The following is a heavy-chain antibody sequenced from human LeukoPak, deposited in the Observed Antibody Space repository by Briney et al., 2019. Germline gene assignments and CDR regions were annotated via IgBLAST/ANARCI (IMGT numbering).Heavy chain of an antibody. Sequence: GGSLRLSCAASGFTFSSYAMSWVRQAPGKGLEWVSAISGSGGSTYYADSVKGRFTISRDNSKNTLYLQMNSLRAKDTAVYYCAKGNLDIVVVPAARFDYWGQGTLVTVSS. J-gene: IGHJ4*02. CDR1: GFTFSSYA. V-gene: IGHV3-23*01. CDR2: ISGSGGST. CDR3: AKGNLDIVVVPAARFDY. D-gene: IGHD2-2*01.